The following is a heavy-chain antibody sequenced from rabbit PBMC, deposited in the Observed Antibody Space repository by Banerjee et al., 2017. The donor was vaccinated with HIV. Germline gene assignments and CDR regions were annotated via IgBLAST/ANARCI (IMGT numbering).Heavy chain of an antibody. J-gene: IGHJ3*01. CDR1: GFSFSSRYW. Sequence: QEQLEESGGDLVKPEGSLTLTCTASGFSFSSRYWICWVRQAPGKGLEWIACIDVGNVDTWYASWAKGRFTISKTSSTTVTLQMTSLTVADTATYFCARDPTGVGYGTGKLWGQGTLVTVS. V-gene: IGHV1S45*01. D-gene: IGHD7-1*01. CDR2: IDVGNVDT. CDR3: ARDPTGVGYGTGKL.